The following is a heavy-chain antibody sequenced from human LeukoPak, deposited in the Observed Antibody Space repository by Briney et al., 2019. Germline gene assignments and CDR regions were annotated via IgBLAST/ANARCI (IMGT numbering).Heavy chain of an antibody. CDR2: INAGNGNT. D-gene: IGHD2-15*01. J-gene: IGHJ5*02. CDR1: GYTFTSYA. Sequence: GASVKVSCKASGYTFTSYAMHWVRQAPGQRLEWMGWINAGNGNTKYSQKFQGRVTITRDTSASTAYMELSSLRSEDTAVYYCARAWGVCSGGSCYSGWFDPWGQGTLVTVSS. CDR3: ARAWGVCSGGSCYSGWFDP. V-gene: IGHV1-3*01.